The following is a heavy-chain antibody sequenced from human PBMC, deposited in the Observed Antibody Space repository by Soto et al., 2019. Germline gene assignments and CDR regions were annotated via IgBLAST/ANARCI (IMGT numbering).Heavy chain of an antibody. CDR2: INPNSGGT. Sequence: ASVKVSCKASGYTFTGYYMHWVRQAPGQGLEWMGWINPNSGGTNYAQKFQGRVTMTRDTSISTAYMELSRLRSDDTAVYYCARAHSSSVYYFDNWGQGTLVTVSS. CDR1: GYTFTGYY. J-gene: IGHJ4*02. CDR3: ARAHSSSVYYFDN. V-gene: IGHV1-2*02. D-gene: IGHD2-8*01.